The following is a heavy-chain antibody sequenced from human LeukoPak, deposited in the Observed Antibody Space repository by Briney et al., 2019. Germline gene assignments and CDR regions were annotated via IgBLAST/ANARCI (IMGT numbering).Heavy chain of an antibody. J-gene: IGHJ3*02. CDR2: INPNSGGT. V-gene: IGHV1-2*02. Sequence: GGSLRLSCAASGFTFTGYYMHWVRQAPGQGLEWMGWINPNSGGTNYAQKFQGRVTMTRDTSISTAYMELSRLRSDDTAVYYCAREGFVVAQSGWYGGVAFDIWGQGTMVTVSS. CDR1: GFTFTGYY. D-gene: IGHD6-19*01. CDR3: AREGFVVAQSGWYGGVAFDI.